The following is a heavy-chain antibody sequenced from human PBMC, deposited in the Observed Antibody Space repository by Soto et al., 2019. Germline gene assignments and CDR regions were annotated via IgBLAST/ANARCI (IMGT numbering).Heavy chain of an antibody. D-gene: IGHD4-17*01. V-gene: IGHV3-23*01. CDR2: ISGSGGST. CDR3: ANPPFRVTTYLVGMDV. Sequence: PGGSLRLSCAASGFTFSSYAMSWVRQALGKGLEWVSAISGSGGSTYYADSVKGRFTISRDNSKNTLYLQMNSLRAEDTAVYYCANPPFRVTTYLVGMDVWGQGTTVTVSS. J-gene: IGHJ6*02. CDR1: GFTFSSYA.